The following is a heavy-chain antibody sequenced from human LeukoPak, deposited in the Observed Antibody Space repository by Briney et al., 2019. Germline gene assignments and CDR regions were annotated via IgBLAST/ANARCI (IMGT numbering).Heavy chain of an antibody. J-gene: IGHJ6*03. CDR1: GGSINSYY. V-gene: IGHV4-59*01. D-gene: IGHD6-19*01. CDR2: IYYSGSN. Sequence: SETLSLTCTVSGGSINSYYWSWIRQPPGKGLEWIGYIYYSGSNNYNPSLKSRVTISVDTSKNQFSLKLSSVTAADTAVYYCAGEAVAGAYYYYYMDVWGKGTTVTVSS. CDR3: AGEAVAGAYYYYYMDV.